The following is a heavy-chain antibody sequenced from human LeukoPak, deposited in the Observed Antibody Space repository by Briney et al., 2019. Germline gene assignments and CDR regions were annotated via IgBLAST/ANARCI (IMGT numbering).Heavy chain of an antibody. CDR3: ANTTPFGWCFDL. V-gene: IGHV1-8*01. CDR1: GYTFTSYD. CDR2: MNPNSGNT. D-gene: IGHD4-17*01. J-gene: IGHJ2*01. Sequence: ASVKVSCKASGYTFTSYDINWVRQATGQGLEWMGWMNPNSGNTGYAQKFQGRVTMTRNTSISTAYMELSSLRSEDTAVYYCANTTPFGWCFDLWGRGTLVTVSS.